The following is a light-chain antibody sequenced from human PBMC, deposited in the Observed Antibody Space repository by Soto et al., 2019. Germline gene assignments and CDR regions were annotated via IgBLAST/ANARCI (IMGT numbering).Light chain of an antibody. Sequence: EIVMTQAPATLSLAPGERATLSCRASQSVSSNFAWYQQKPGQAPRLLIFVASTRATGIPARYGGSGSGTEFTLTISSLQSEDVAVYYCQQYNNSPWTFGQGTKVEIK. CDR2: VAS. J-gene: IGKJ1*01. CDR1: QSVSSN. CDR3: QQYNNSPWT. V-gene: IGKV3-15*01.